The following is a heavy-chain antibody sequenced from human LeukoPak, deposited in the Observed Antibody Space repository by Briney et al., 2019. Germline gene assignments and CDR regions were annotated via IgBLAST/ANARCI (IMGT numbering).Heavy chain of an antibody. CDR3: ARGFPYSFGPGYNWFDP. CDR2: MNPNSGNT. D-gene: IGHD5-18*01. Sequence: ASVKVSCKASGYTFTSYDINWVRQATGQGLEWMGWMNPNSGNTGYAQKFQGRVTMTRNTSISTAYMELSSLRSEDTAVYYCARGFPYSFGPGYNWFDPWGQGTLVTVSS. J-gene: IGHJ5*02. CDR1: GYTFTSYD. V-gene: IGHV1-8*01.